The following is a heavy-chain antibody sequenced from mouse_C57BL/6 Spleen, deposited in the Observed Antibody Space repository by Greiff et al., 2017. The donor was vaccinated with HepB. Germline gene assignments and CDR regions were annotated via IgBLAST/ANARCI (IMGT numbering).Heavy chain of an antibody. CDR3: TEIYDGYSYAMDY. Sequence: QVQLQQSGAERVRPGASVTLSCKASGYTFTDYEMHWVKQTPVHGLEWIGAIDTETGGTAYNQKFKGKAILTADKSSSTAYMELRSLTSEDSAVYYCTEIYDGYSYAMDYWGQGTSVTVSS. CDR1: GYTFTDYE. D-gene: IGHD2-3*01. J-gene: IGHJ4*01. CDR2: IDTETGGT. V-gene: IGHV1-15*01.